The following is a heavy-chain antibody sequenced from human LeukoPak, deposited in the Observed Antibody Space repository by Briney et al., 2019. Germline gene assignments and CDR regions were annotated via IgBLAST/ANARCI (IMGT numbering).Heavy chain of an antibody. V-gene: IGHV3-30*04. Sequence: PGGSLRLSFAASGFTLNDRSMHWVRQSPDKGLQWVAVISYEGSKKYYSDSVKGRFTISRDNSKNTVYLQMNSLKSEDMAVYARSFPTSAGHSGTELDLWGQGTLVTVSS. CDR1: GFTLNDRS. D-gene: IGHD1-26*01. CDR2: ISYEGSKK. J-gene: IGHJ5*02. CDR3: SFPTSAGHSGTELDL.